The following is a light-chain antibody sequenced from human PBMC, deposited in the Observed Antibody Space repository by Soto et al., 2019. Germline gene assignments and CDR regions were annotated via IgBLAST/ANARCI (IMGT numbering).Light chain of an antibody. J-gene: IGLJ2*01. CDR2: STS. V-gene: IGLV7-43*01. CDR1: TGAVTSGRF. CDR3: SSYTTIKTVV. Sequence: QSVVTQEPSLTVSPGGTVTLTCASSTGAVTSGRFANWFQQKPGQAPRPLIYSTSNRHSWTPARFSGSLLGGKAALTLSGVQPEDEADYHCSSYTTIKTVVFGGGTKLTVL.